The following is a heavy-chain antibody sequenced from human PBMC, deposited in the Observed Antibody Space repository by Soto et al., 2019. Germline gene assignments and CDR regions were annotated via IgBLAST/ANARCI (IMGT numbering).Heavy chain of an antibody. CDR3: AHRPYDIDYFDY. D-gene: IGHD3-22*01. J-gene: IGHJ4*02. Sequence: SGPTLVNPTQTLTLTCTFSGLSLSTTGVGVGWIRQPPGKAPEWLALIYWDGDKRYSPPLQSRITITKDTSKNQVVLTMTNMDPVDTATYYCAHRPYDIDYFDYWGQGTLVTVSS. CDR1: GLSLSTTGVG. V-gene: IGHV2-5*02. CDR2: IYWDGDK.